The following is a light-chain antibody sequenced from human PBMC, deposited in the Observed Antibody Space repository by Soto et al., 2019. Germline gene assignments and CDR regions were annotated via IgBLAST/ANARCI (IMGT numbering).Light chain of an antibody. CDR3: QSYDTRLTGDV. CDR2: GNI. J-gene: IGLJ1*01. V-gene: IGLV1-40*01. Sequence: QSVLTQPPSVSGAPGQRVTISCTGSSSNIGAGYDVHWYQQLPGTAPKLLMYGNINRPSGVPDRFSGSKSATSASLAITGLQAEDEADYYCQSYDTRLTGDVFGTGTKVTVL. CDR1: SSNIGAGYD.